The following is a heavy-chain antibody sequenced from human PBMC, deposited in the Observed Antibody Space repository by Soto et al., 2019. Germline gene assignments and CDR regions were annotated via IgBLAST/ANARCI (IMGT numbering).Heavy chain of an antibody. CDR3: ARGGDHTPDY. Sequence: EVQLVESGGGLVQPGGSLRLSCAASGFTFSRYNMNWVRQAPGKGLEWISYISYGSDAKYYIDSVKGRFTISRDNAKSSLYLQMNGLRDEDTAVYYYARGGDHTPDYWGQGALVTVSS. D-gene: IGHD3-16*01. J-gene: IGHJ4*02. CDR1: GFTFSRYN. CDR2: ISYGSDAK. V-gene: IGHV3-48*02.